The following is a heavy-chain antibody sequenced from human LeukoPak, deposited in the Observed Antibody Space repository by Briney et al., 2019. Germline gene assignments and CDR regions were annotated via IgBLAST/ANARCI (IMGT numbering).Heavy chain of an antibody. CDR1: GGTFSSYA. J-gene: IGHJ5*02. Sequence: SVKVSCKASGGTFSSYAISWVRQAPGQGLEWMGGIIPIFGTTNYAQKFQGRVTITADESTSTAYMELSSLRSEDTAVYYCATADCSSTSCYGAHNWFDPWGQGTLVTVSS. V-gene: IGHV1-69*13. D-gene: IGHD2-2*01. CDR2: IIPIFGTT. CDR3: ATADCSSTSCYGAHNWFDP.